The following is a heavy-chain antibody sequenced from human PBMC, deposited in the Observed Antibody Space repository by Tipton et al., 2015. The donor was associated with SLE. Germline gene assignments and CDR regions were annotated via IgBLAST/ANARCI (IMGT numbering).Heavy chain of an antibody. V-gene: IGHV4-61*01. CDR2: IGHSGST. Sequence: TLSLTCTVSGGSISSGSYYWSWIRQPPGKGLEWIGYIGHSGSTNYNPSLNSRVTMSIDTSKNQFSLKLTSVTAADTAVYYCARQLGWGDPFAFDCWGQGTLVTVSS. CDR3: ARQLGWGDPFAFDC. CDR1: GGSISSGSYY. J-gene: IGHJ4*02. D-gene: IGHD2-21*02.